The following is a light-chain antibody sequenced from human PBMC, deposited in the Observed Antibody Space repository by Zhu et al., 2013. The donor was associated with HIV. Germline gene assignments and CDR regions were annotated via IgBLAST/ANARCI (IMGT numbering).Light chain of an antibody. CDR1: RSNIGAGYD. CDR2: GDT. V-gene: IGLV1-40*01. CDR3: GTWDSSLSAEV. J-gene: IGLJ1*01. Sequence: QSVLTQPPSVSAAPGQKVTISCSGSRSNIGAGYDVHWYQHLPGTVPRLLIHGDTHRPSGVPDRFSGSKSDTSATLVISGLQAEDEAYYYCGTWDSSLSAEVFGTGTKVTVL.